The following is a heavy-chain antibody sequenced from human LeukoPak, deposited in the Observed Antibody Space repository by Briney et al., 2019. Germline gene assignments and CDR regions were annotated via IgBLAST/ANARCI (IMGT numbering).Heavy chain of an antibody. CDR3: ARHVVPAAPKDY. CDR2: IFHGGST. CDR1: GGSINSDS. V-gene: IGHV4-30-2*01. Sequence: SETLSLTCAVSGGSINSDSWSWIRQPPGKGLEWVGYIFHGGSTYSNPSLKSRVTISVDRSKNQFSLKLTSVTAADTAVYYCARHVVPAAPKDYWGQGTLVTVSS. D-gene: IGHD2-2*01. J-gene: IGHJ4*02.